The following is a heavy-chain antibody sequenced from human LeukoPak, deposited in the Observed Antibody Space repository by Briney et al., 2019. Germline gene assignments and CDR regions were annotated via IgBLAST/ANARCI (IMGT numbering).Heavy chain of an antibody. CDR3: ASGNTGYDRDSFDI. CDR2: IYHSGST. CDR1: GVPISSGGYS. D-gene: IGHD5-12*01. J-gene: IGHJ3*02. Sequence: SETLSLTCAVSGVPISSGGYSWSWVRQPPGEGLEWVGDIYHSGSTYYNPSLQSRVTISLDRSKNQFSLKLSSMTAADTAVYYCASGNTGYDRDSFDIWGQGTMVTASS. V-gene: IGHV4-30-2*01.